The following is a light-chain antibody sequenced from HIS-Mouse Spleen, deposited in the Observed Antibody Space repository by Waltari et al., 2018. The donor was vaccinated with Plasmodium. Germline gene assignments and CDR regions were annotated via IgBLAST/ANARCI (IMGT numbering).Light chain of an antibody. CDR3: QQSHT. Sequence: DIQMTQSPSSLSSSVGDRVTITCRASQSISSYLNWYQQKPGKAPKLLIDAASSLQSGVTSRCSGSGSGTYFTLTISSLQPEDFATYYCQQSHTFGQGTKLEIK. CDR1: QSISSY. CDR2: AAS. V-gene: IGKV1-39*01. J-gene: IGKJ2*01.